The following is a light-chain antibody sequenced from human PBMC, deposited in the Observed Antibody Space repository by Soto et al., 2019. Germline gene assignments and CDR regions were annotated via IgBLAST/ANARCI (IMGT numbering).Light chain of an antibody. J-gene: IGKJ1*01. CDR3: QQYNNWPQWT. CDR2: GAS. Sequence: QAAATPPLFSGETATLSCRASQSVSSNLAWYQQKPGQAPRLLIYGASTRATGIPARFSGSGSGTEFTLTISSLQSEDFAVYYRQQYNNWPQWTFAQGTNVDIK. CDR1: QSVSSN. V-gene: IGKV3-15*01.